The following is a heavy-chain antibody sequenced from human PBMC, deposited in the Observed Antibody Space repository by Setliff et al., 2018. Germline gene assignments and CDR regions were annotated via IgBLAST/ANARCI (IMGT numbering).Heavy chain of an antibody. J-gene: IGHJ6*03. CDR3: ARMSGFQYMDV. CDR1: GGSINSDSHY. D-gene: IGHD3-3*01. CDR2: IYTSWST. V-gene: IGHV4-61*09. Sequence: SETLSLTCVVSGGSINSDSHYWGWFRQPAGKGLEWIGQIYTSWSTNYNPSLKSRVTISLDTSKNQFSLSLSSVTAADTAVYYCARMSGFQYMDVWGKGTTVTVSS.